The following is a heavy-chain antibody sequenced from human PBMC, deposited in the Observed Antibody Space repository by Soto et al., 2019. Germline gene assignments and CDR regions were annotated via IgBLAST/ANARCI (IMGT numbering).Heavy chain of an antibody. Sequence: EASVKVSCKASGYTFTSYGISWVRQAPGQRLEWMGWISAYNGNTNYAQKLQGRVTMTTDTSTSTAYMELRSLRSDDTAVYYCARGLGILTGWTPVRAFDIWGQGTMVTVSS. CDR1: GYTFTSYG. D-gene: IGHD3-9*01. V-gene: IGHV1-18*01. J-gene: IGHJ3*02. CDR2: ISAYNGNT. CDR3: ARGLGILTGWTPVRAFDI.